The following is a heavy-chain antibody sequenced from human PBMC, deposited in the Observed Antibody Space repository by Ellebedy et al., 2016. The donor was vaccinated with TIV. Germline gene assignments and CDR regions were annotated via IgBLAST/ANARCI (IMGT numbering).Heavy chain of an antibody. D-gene: IGHD3-10*01. V-gene: IGHV4-34*01. CDR3: ARTGGVPRANAFDI. J-gene: IGHJ3*02. CDR1: GGTLSGYY. CDR2: INHSGSA. Sequence: SETLSLXXAVYGGTLSGYYWSWIRQSPEKGLEWIGEINHSGSANHNPSLKSRVTISVDTSKNQLSLKLSSVTAADTAVYYCARTGGVPRANAFDIWGQGTMVTVSS.